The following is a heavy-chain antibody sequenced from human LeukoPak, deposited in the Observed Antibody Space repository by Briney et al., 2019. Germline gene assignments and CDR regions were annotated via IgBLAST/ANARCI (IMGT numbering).Heavy chain of an antibody. J-gene: IGHJ4*02. V-gene: IGHV1-18*01. CDR3: ARVYYDSSGYYSGVDY. CDR2: ISAYNGNT. D-gene: IGHD3-22*01. Sequence: ASVTLSCTASGYTFTIYDNNLVRQAPGQGLEWMGWISAYNGNTNYAQKLQGKVTMTTDTSTSTAYMELRSLRSDDTAVYYCARVYYDSSGYYSGVDYWGQGTLVTVSS. CDR1: GYTFTIYD.